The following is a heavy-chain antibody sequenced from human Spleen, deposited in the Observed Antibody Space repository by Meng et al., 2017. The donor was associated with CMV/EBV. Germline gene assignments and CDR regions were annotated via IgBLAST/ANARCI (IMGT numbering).Heavy chain of an antibody. V-gene: IGHV3-9*01. Sequence: LSLTCAASGFTFDEYAMHWVRQAPGKGLEWVSGISWNSASIGYADSVKGRFTISRDNAKNSLYLQMNSLRAEDTALYYCAKERRSPEYYYYGMDVWGQGTTVTVSS. J-gene: IGHJ6*02. CDR1: GFTFDEYA. CDR3: AKERRSPEYYYYGMDV. CDR2: ISWNSASI.